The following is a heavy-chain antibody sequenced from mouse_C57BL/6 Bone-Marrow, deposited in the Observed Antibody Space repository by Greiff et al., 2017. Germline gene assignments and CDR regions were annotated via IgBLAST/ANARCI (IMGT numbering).Heavy chain of an antibody. D-gene: IGHD1-1*01. CDR2: IWWDDDK. Sequence: QVQLKESGPGILQPSQTLSLTCSFSGFSLSTFGMGVGWIRQPSGKGLEWLAHIWWDDDKYYNPALKSRHTISKDTSKNQVFLKIANVDTADTATDYCGRIEGVLRPYYAMDYWGQGTSVTVSS. CDR1: GFSLSTFGMG. CDR3: GRIEGVLRPYYAMDY. J-gene: IGHJ4*01. V-gene: IGHV8-8*01.